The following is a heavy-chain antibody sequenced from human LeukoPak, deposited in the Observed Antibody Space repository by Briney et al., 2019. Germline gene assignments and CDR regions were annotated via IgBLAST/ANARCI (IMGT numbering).Heavy chain of an antibody. J-gene: IGHJ4*02. Sequence: PSETLSLTCTVSGGSISSGSYYWSWIRQPAGKGLEWIGRIYTSGSANYNPSLKSRVTISVDTSKNQFSLKLSSVTAADTAVYYCARDSPEGYGGNSDYFDYWGQGTLVTVSS. CDR1: GGSISSGSYY. V-gene: IGHV4-61*02. D-gene: IGHD4-23*01. CDR3: ARDSPEGYGGNSDYFDY. CDR2: IYTSGSA.